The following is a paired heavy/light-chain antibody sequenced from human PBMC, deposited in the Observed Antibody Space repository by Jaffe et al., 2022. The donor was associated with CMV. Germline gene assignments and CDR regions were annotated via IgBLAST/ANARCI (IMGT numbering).Heavy chain of an antibody. J-gene: IGHJ6*03. D-gene: IGHD6-19*01. Sequence: EVQLVESGGGLVQPGESLRLSCAASGFTFKNYAMNWVRQAPGKGLEWVSALSGGDHYTYYAPSVKGRFTISRDNSKNTLYLQMNSLRVEDTAIYYCAKELARIAVAGKTGYYMDVWGKGTTVTVSS. CDR1: GFTFKNYA. V-gene: IGHV3-23*04. CDR3: AKELARIAVAGKTGYYMDV. CDR2: LSGGDHYT.
Light chain of an antibody. Sequence: EIVMTQSPATLSVSPGERATLSCRASQSISNNLAWYQQKPGQGPRLLIYGASTRATGIPARFSGSGSGTEFTLTITSLQSEDFAVYYCQQYNIWPGTFGQGTKVDIK. CDR2: GAS. CDR3: QQYNIWPGT. CDR1: QSISNN. V-gene: IGKV3-15*01. J-gene: IGKJ1*01.